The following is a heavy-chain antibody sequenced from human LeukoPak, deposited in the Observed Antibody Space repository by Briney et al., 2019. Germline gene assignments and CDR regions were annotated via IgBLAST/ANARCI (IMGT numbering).Heavy chain of an antibody. J-gene: IGHJ4*02. V-gene: IGHV3-7*01. Sequence: PGGSLRLSCVVSESKFSFFWMSWVRQAPGKGLEWVANINLDGSEKFYADSVKGRFTISRDNAKNTLHLQMNSLRAEDTAVYYCARGGYYGSGRYYFDSWGQGTLVTVSS. D-gene: IGHD3-3*01. CDR1: ESKFSFFW. CDR3: ARGGYYGSGRYYFDS. CDR2: INLDGSEK.